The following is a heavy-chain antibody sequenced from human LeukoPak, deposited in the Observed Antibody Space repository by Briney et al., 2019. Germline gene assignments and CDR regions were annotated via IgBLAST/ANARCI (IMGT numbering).Heavy chain of an antibody. CDR1: GFTFSSYG. D-gene: IGHD4-11*01. CDR2: ISYDGSNK. J-gene: IGHJ6*02. CDR3: AKHRVTENYYYGMDV. Sequence: PGGSLRLSCAASGFTFSSYGMHWVRQAPGKGLEWVAVISYDGSNKYYADSVKGRFTISRDNSKNTLYLQMNSLRAEDTAVYYCAKHRVTENYYYGMDVWGQGTTVSVSS. V-gene: IGHV3-30*18.